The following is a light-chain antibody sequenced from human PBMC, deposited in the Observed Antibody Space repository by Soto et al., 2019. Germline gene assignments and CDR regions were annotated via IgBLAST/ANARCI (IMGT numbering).Light chain of an antibody. J-gene: IGKJ2*01. CDR2: AAS. CDR3: QQDYSYPRT. V-gene: IGKV1-8*01. CDR1: QGISSY. Sequence: AIRMTQSPSSLSASTGDRVTITCRASQGISSYLAWYQQKPGKAPKVLIYAASTLQSGVPSRFSGSGSGTDFTLTISCLQSEDFATYYCQQDYSYPRTFGQGTKLEIK.